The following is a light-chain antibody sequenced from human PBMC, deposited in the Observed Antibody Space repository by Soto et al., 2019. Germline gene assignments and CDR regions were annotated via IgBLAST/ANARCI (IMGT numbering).Light chain of an antibody. CDR3: QQYVTSAIT. CDR2: GAS. J-gene: IGKJ5*01. Sequence: EIVLTQSPGTLSLSPGERATLSWRASQSVSSRLAWYQQKPGQAPRLLISGASSRATGIPDRFSGSGSGTEFTLTISRLQPEDFALYYCQQYVTSAITCGQGTRLEIK. CDR1: QSVSSR. V-gene: IGKV3-20*01.